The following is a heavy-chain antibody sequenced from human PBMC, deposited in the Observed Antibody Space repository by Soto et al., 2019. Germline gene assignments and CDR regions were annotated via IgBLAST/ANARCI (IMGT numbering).Heavy chain of an antibody. Sequence: AASVKVSCKASGYTFTGYYMHWVRQAPGQGLEWMGWINPNSGGTNYAQKFQGWVTMTRDTSISTAYMELSRPRSDDTAVYYCARDGSRGYSYGYFGYWGQGTLVTVSS. CDR3: ARDGSRGYSYGYFGY. V-gene: IGHV1-2*04. D-gene: IGHD5-18*01. CDR2: INPNSGGT. J-gene: IGHJ4*02. CDR1: GYTFTGYY.